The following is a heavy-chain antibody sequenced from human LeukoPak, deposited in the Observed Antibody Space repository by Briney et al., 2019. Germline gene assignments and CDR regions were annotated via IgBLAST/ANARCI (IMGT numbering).Heavy chain of an antibody. D-gene: IGHD4-23*01. CDR1: GFSFSSYA. CDR2: MSSSDDGR. J-gene: IGHJ5*02. Sequence: GGSLRLSCATSGFSFSSYAMSWVRQAPGKGLEWVSAMSSSDDGRYYAASVRGRFTISRDTSRSTLYLQMNSLRAEDTAVYYCAKDYGGNGGFDPWGQGTLVTVSS. CDR3: AKDYGGNGGFDP. V-gene: IGHV3-23*01.